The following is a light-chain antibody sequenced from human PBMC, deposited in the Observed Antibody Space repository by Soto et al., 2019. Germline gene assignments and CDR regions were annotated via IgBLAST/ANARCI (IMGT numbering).Light chain of an antibody. J-gene: IGKJ1*01. CDR2: GAS. CDR3: QQFDSYPRT. Sequence: DIELTHSPATLSSSVGYRVTVTFRASQSLSSCLAWYQQKPGQAPRLLIYGASSLATGVPARFSGGGSGTDFTLTISSLEPDDFATYYCQQFDSYPRTFGRGTKVDIK. CDR1: QSLSSC. V-gene: IGKV1-5*01.